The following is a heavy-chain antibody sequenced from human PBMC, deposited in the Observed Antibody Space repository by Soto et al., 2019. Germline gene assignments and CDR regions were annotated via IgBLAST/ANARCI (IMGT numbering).Heavy chain of an antibody. CDR1: GFSFSDYV. D-gene: IGHD1-26*01. V-gene: IGHV3-33*01. Sequence: QVQVVESGGGVVQPGRSLRVSCTASGFSFSDYVMHWVRQPPGKGLGWVAVIWWHGRDIFYEGSVKGPFTICRDNSTNTLYLQMNSLRVEDTAVYYCARDQGGQSGNFIFAHWGQGTLVNASS. CDR3: ARDQGGQSGNFIFAH. CDR2: IWWHGRDI. J-gene: IGHJ4*02.